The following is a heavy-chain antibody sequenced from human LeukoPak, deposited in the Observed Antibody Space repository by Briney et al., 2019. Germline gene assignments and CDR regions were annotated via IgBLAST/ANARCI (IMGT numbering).Heavy chain of an antibody. CDR3: ARGPGPIAGAKNPFDI. CDR1: GFTFSAYA. Sequence: GRSLRLSCAASGFTFSAYAMHWVRQAPGKGLEWVAVISYDGSDKYYADSVKGRFTISGDKSKDTLYLQMNSLRPEDTAVYYCARGPGPIAGAKNPFDIWGQGTMVTVSS. CDR2: ISYDGSDK. J-gene: IGHJ3*02. V-gene: IGHV3-30*01. D-gene: IGHD1-26*01.